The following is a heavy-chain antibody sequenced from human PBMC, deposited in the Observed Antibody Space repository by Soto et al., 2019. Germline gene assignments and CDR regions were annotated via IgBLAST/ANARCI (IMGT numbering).Heavy chain of an antibody. Sequence: QVHLQESGPGLVAPSGTLSLTCTLSGGSVRAPDWWNWVRQSPDKGLEWIAEVHISGHSNYNPSLRRRVSVAIVSSKNQFYLNLNSVTAADTAIYYCARVRQGCSANNCYSDPWGQGTQVTISS. D-gene: IGHD2-15*01. V-gene: IGHV4-4*02. CDR1: GGSVRAPDW. CDR2: VHISGHS. CDR3: ARVRQGCSANNCYSDP. J-gene: IGHJ5*01.